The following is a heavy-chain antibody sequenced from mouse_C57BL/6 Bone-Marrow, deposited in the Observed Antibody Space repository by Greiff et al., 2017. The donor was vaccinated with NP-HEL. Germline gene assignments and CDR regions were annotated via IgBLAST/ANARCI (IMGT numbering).Heavy chain of an antibody. J-gene: IGHJ4*01. CDR2: INPYNGDT. CDR1: GYSFTGYF. V-gene: IGHV1-20*01. D-gene: IGHD2-5*01. CDR3: AREGYYSNYRYAMDY. Sequence: EVQLQEPGPELVKPGDSVKISCKASGYSFTGYFMNWVMQSHGKSLEWIGRINPYNGDTFYNQKFKGKATLTVDKSSSTAHMELRSLTSEDSAVYYCAREGYYSNYRYAMDYWGQGTSVTVSS.